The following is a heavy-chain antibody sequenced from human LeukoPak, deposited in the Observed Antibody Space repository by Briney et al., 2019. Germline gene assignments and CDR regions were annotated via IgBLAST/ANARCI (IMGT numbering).Heavy chain of an antibody. CDR2: IGYGGADS. D-gene: IGHD3-22*01. Sequence: GGSLRLSCTVSGFTLSSYEMTWFRQAPGKGLEWVSSIGYGGADSHYADSVKGRFTISRDNSKNTLYLQMNSLRAEDTAVYYCASWGPTYYYDSSGYLDYWGQGTLVTVSS. V-gene: IGHV3-23*01. J-gene: IGHJ4*02. CDR1: GFTLSSYE. CDR3: ASWGPTYYYDSSGYLDY.